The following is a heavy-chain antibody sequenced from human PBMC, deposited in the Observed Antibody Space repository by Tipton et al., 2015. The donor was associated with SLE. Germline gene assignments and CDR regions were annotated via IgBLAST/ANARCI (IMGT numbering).Heavy chain of an antibody. V-gene: IGHV4-59*01. CDR1: GGSISHFY. D-gene: IGHD3-10*01. J-gene: IGHJ6*02. Sequence: TLSLTCSVSGGSISHFYWSWFRQPPGKGLEWIAYIYYSGTTNYNPSLKSRVSISVDTSKNHFSLNLYSVTAADTAVYYCARGSRGVGFDVWGHGTTVTVS. CDR3: ARGSRGVGFDV. CDR2: IYYSGTT.